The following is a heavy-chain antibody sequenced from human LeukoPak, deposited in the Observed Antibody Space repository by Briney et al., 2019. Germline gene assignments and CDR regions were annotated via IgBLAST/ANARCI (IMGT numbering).Heavy chain of an antibody. CDR1: GFTFSSYE. J-gene: IGHJ4*02. V-gene: IGHV3-48*03. Sequence: SGGSLRLSCAASGFTFSSYEMNWVRQAPGKGLEWVSYISSSGSTIYYADSVKGRFAISRDNAKNSLYLQMNSLRAEDTAVYYCARGRWLGDFDYWGQGTLVTVSS. CDR3: ARGRWLGDFDY. CDR2: ISSSGSTI. D-gene: IGHD6-19*01.